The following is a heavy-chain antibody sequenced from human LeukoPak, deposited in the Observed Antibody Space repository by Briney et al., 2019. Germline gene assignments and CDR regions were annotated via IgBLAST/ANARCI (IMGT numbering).Heavy chain of an antibody. CDR3: ARDFMYNTNCPGC. CDR2: INPDGRSI. Sequence: GGSLRLSCAASGLTFSNSWMHWVRQAPGKGLVWVSRINPDGRSINYADSVKGRFTISRDNAKKTLYLQMNSLRAEDTAVYYCARDFMYNTNCPGCWGQGTLVTVTS. CDR1: GLTFSNSW. D-gene: IGHD2-2*01. J-gene: IGHJ4*02. V-gene: IGHV3-74*01.